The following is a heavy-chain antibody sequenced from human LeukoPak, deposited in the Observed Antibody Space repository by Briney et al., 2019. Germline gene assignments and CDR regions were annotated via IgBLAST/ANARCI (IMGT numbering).Heavy chain of an antibody. V-gene: IGHV3-7*01. J-gene: IGHJ4*02. CDR1: GFTFNNYW. Sequence: GGSLRLSCAASGFTFNNYWMSWVRQAPGKGLEWVANIKEDGSEKYYVDSVKGRFTISRDNAKNSLYLQMNSLRAEDTALYYCARDGRASWYEKPPYFDYWGQGTLVTVSS. CDR3: ARDGRASWYEKPPYFDY. CDR2: IKEDGSEK. D-gene: IGHD6-13*01.